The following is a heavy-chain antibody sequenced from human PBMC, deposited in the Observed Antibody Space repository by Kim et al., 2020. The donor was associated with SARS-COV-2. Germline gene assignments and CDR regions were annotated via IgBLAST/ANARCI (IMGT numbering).Heavy chain of an antibody. J-gene: IGHJ4*02. Sequence: DSVKGRFTISRDNSKNTLYLQMNSLRAEDTAVYYCAKVKRATTLLYYFDYWGQGTLVTVSS. V-gene: IGHV3-30*02. CDR3: AKVKRATTLLYYFDY. D-gene: IGHD1-1*01.